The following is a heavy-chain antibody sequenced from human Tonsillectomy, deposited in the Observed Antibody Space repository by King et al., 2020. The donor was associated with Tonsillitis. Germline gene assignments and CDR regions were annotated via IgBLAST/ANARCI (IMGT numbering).Heavy chain of an antibody. CDR3: ARDLGGFGELGARNMDV. J-gene: IGHJ6*03. Sequence: QLVQSGGGLVKPGGSLRLSCAASGFTFSSYSMNWVRQAPGKGLEWVSSISSSSSYIYYADSVKGRFTISRDNAKNSLYLQMNSLRAEDTAVYYCARDLGGFGELGARNMDVWGKGTTVTVSS. CDR2: ISSSSSYI. D-gene: IGHD3-10*01. V-gene: IGHV3-21*01. CDR1: GFTFSSYS.